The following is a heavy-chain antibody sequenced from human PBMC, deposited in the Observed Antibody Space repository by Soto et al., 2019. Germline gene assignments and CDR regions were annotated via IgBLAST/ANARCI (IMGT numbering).Heavy chain of an antibody. D-gene: IGHD2-15*01. CDR1: GYTFTTFG. V-gene: IGHV1-18*01. CDR2: ISAYSGNT. Sequence: QVQLVQSGGEVKKPGAAVKVSCKASGYTFTTFGIGWVRQAPGQGLEWMGWISAYSGNTEYPEKLQGGVIMTIDTSPSTTYMELRSLRSDDTAVYYCARAFCSGGSCYLDYWGQGALVTVSS. J-gene: IGHJ4*02. CDR3: ARAFCSGGSCYLDY.